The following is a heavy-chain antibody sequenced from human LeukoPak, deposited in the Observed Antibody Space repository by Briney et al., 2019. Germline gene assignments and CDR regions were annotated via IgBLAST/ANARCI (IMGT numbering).Heavy chain of an antibody. J-gene: IGHJ4*02. V-gene: IGHV3-74*01. CDR2: INTDGART. CDR3: ARGLPREVTLDY. D-gene: IGHD2-21*02. Sequence: GGSLRLSCAASGFSFISYEMQWVREAPGKGLVWVSRINTDGARTSYADSVKGRFTISRDNAKNTLYLQMNSLRAEDTAKYYCARGLPREVTLDYWGQGTLVTVSS. CDR1: GFSFISYE.